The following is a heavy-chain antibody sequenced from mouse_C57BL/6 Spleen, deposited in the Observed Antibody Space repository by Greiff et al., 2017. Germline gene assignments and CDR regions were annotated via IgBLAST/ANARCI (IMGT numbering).Heavy chain of an antibody. Sequence: EVQLVESGGGLVKPGGSLKLSCAASGFTFSSYAMSWVRQTPEKRLEWVATISDGGSYTYYPDNVKGRFTISRDNAKNNLYLQMSHLKSEDTAMYYCARLTTVVPPWFAYWGQGTLVTVSA. D-gene: IGHD1-1*01. CDR2: ISDGGSYT. J-gene: IGHJ3*01. V-gene: IGHV5-4*01. CDR3: ARLTTVVPPWFAY. CDR1: GFTFSSYA.